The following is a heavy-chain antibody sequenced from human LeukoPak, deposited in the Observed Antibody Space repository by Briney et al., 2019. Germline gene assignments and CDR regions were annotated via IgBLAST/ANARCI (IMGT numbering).Heavy chain of an antibody. V-gene: IGHV4-34*01. CDR1: GGSFSGYY. CDR3: ARFSRLVDFDY. J-gene: IGHJ4*02. D-gene: IGHD2-8*02. CDR2: INHSGST. Sequence: SETLSLTCAAYGGSFSGYYWSWIRQPPGKGLEWIGEINHSGSTNYNPSLKSRVTISVDTSKNQFSLKLSSVTAADTAVYYCARFSRLVDFDYWGQGTLVTVSS.